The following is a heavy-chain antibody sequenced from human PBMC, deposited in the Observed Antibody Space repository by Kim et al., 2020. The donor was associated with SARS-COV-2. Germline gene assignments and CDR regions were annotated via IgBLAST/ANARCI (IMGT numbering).Heavy chain of an antibody. Sequence: SETLSLTCAVYGGSFSGYYWSWIRQPPGKGLEWIGEINHSGSTNYNPSLKSRVTISVDTSKNQFSLKLSSVTAADTAVYYCARRVWFGEFLDYWGQGTLVTVSS. V-gene: IGHV4-34*01. CDR1: GGSFSGYY. CDR3: ARRVWFGEFLDY. CDR2: INHSGST. J-gene: IGHJ4*02. D-gene: IGHD3-10*01.